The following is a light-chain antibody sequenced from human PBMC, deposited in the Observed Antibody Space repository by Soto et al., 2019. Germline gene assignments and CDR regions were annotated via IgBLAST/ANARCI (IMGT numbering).Light chain of an antibody. V-gene: IGKV3-11*01. CDR1: QSVSSN. CDR3: QQRDTRPLT. Sequence: EIVLTQSPATLSLSPGERATLSCRASQSVSSNLAWYQKKPGQAPRVLIFDASSRATGIPARFSGSGSGTDFTLTISSLEPEDFAIYYCQQRDTRPLTFGGGTKVEIK. J-gene: IGKJ4*01. CDR2: DAS.